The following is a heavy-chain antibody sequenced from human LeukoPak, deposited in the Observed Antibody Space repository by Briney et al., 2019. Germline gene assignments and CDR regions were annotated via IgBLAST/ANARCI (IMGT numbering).Heavy chain of an antibody. D-gene: IGHD3-10*01. Sequence: PGGSLRVSCAASGFTFTNYAMTWVRQAPGKGLEWVSSISGSDSKTYYTDPVKGRFTISRDNSKNTVYLQMNGLRAENTAIYYCAKDRRAGSYDYWGQGTLVTVSS. J-gene: IGHJ4*02. CDR2: ISGSDSKT. V-gene: IGHV3-23*01. CDR1: GFTFTNYA. CDR3: AKDRRAGSYDY.